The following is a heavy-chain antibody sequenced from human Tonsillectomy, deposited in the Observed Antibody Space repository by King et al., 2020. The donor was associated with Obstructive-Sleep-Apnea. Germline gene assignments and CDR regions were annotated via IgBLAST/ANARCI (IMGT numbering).Heavy chain of an antibody. CDR2: INPNSGAT. V-gene: IGHV1-2*02. CDR1: GYTFTGYY. Sequence: VQLVESGAEVKKPGASVKVFCKASGYTFTGYYMHWVRQAPGQGLEWMGWINPNSGATDYAQKFQDRVTMTRDTAINTAYMELSRLRSDDTAVYYCAGEGTREGKPLAVADSPVFDYWGQGTLVTVSS. CDR3: AGEGTREGKPLAVADSPVFDY. J-gene: IGHJ4*02. D-gene: IGHD6-19*01.